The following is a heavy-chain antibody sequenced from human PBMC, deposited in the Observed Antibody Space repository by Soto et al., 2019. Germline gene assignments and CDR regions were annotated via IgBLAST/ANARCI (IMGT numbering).Heavy chain of an antibody. V-gene: IGHV4-4*07. CDR2: IYSSGSI. CDR3: VRGGGRDSRSMYYYSGMDV. Sequence: QVQLQESGPGLVKPSETLSLTCTVSGGSISSYYWSWIRQPAGKGLEWIGRIYSSGSITYNPSLKSRFSMSVETSKSQFSLKLSSVTAADTAVYYCVRGGGRDSRSMYYYSGMDVWGQGTTVTVSS. J-gene: IGHJ6*02. CDR1: GGSISSYY. D-gene: IGHD3-22*01.